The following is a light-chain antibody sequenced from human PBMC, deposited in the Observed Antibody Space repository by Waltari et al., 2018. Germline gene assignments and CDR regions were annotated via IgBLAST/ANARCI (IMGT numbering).Light chain of an antibody. Sequence: QSALTQPASVSGSPGQSITISCTATSSDVGDYTYVSWYQQHPGKVPKLLIYHVTNRPAGISDLFSGAKAGYTSSLTISGLQAEDEADYYCSSYTTRSTRVFGTGTKVTVL. CDR1: SSDVGDYTY. CDR3: SSYTTRSTRV. V-gene: IGLV2-14*03. J-gene: IGLJ1*01. CDR2: HVT.